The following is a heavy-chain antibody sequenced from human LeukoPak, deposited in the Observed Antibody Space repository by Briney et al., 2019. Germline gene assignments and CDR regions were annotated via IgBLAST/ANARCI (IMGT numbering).Heavy chain of an antibody. D-gene: IGHD6-6*01. V-gene: IGHV4-30-2*01. CDR1: GGSISSGGYY. J-gene: IGHJ4*02. Sequence: SETLSLTCTVSGGSISSGGYYWSWIRQPPGKGLEWIGYIYHSGSTYYNPSLKSRVTISVDRSKNQFSLKLSSVTAADTAVYYCARDSSSRPFDYWGQGTLVTVSS. CDR2: IYHSGST. CDR3: ARDSSSRPFDY.